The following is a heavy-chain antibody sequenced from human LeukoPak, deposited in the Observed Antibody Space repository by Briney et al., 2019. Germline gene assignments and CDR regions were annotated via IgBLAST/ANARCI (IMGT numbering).Heavy chain of an antibody. CDR1: GYSITSAYY. CDR2: FFLKGST. Sequence: SETLSPTCTVSGYSITSAYYWGWIRQPPGKGLEWIGSFFLKGSTYYNPSLKSRVTISVLTSKNRFSLKLSSVTAADTAVYYCATLTGGDDAFDIWGQGTMVTVSS. CDR3: ATLTGGDDAFDI. J-gene: IGHJ3*02. V-gene: IGHV4-38-2*02. D-gene: IGHD4-23*01.